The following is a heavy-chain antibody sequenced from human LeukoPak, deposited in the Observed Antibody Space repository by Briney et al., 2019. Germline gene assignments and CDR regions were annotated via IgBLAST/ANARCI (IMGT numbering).Heavy chain of an antibody. CDR1: GFTFDDYA. CDR3: AKVWGSSWFVDY. CDR2: ISWNSGSI. D-gene: IGHD6-13*01. V-gene: IGHV3-9*01. Sequence: GGSLRLSCAASGFTFDDYAMHWVRQAPGKGLEWVSGISWNSGSIGYADSVKGRFTISRDNSKNTLYLQMNSLRAEDTAVYYCAKVWGSSWFVDYWGQGTLVTVSS. J-gene: IGHJ4*02.